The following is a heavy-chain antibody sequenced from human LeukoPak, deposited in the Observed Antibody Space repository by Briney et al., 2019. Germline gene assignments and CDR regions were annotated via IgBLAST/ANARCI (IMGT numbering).Heavy chain of an antibody. CDR3: TRLSTSDI. CDR2: INSDGSST. CDR1: GFTFSSYL. J-gene: IGHJ3*02. Sequence: PGGSLRLSCAASGFTFSSYLMHWVRQAPGKGLMWVSRINSDGSSTSYADSVKGRFTISRDNAKNTLYLQMNSLRGEGTAVYYCTRLSTSDIWGQGTMVTVSS. D-gene: IGHD2/OR15-2a*01. V-gene: IGHV3-74*01.